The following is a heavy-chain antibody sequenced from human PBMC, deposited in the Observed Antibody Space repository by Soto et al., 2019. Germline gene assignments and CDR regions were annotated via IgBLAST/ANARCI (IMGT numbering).Heavy chain of an antibody. CDR1: GGSITDYY. CDR3: ARAFAGFGAYWYFDL. J-gene: IGHJ2*01. D-gene: IGHD3-16*01. Sequence: SETLSLTCTVSGGSITDYYWSWVRQPPGKALEWIGYGYHSVSIHYNPSLKTRVTISVDTSENQFSLRLSSVTAADTAVYYCARAFAGFGAYWYFDLWGRGTLVTVSS. CDR2: GYHSVSI. V-gene: IGHV4-59*01.